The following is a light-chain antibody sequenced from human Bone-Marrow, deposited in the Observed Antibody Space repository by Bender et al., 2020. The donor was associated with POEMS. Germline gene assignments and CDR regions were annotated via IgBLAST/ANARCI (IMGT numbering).Light chain of an antibody. CDR1: ALPKQY. Sequence: SYALTQPPSVSVSPGQTARITCSGDALPKQYACWYQQKPGQAPVVVIQKDSERPSGIPERFSGSKSGNTASLTVSGLQAEDEADYYCCSFAGSNIYVVFGGGTKLTVL. J-gene: IGLJ2*01. CDR2: KDS. V-gene: IGLV3-25*02. CDR3: CSFAGSNIYVV.